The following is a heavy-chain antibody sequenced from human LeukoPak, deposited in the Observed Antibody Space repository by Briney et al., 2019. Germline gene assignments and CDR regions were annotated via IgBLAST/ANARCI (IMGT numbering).Heavy chain of an antibody. CDR2: ISYSGST. CDR3: ARYGSGYYYGVDY. Sequence: PSETLSLTCTVSGGSIISSYYWGWIRQPPGKGLELIGTISYSGSTYDNPSLKSRVTISVDTSKNQFSLKLSSVTAADTAVYYCARYGSGYYYGVDYWGQGTLVTVSS. CDR1: GGSIISSYY. D-gene: IGHD3-22*01. V-gene: IGHV4-39*07. J-gene: IGHJ4*02.